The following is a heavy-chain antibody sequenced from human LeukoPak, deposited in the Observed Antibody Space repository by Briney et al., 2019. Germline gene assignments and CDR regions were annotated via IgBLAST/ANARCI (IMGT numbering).Heavy chain of an antibody. CDR3: ARAPSPYESNWFDP. J-gene: IGHJ5*02. D-gene: IGHD2-8*01. CDR2: IYYSGST. V-gene: IGHV4-59*01. Sequence: SETLYLTCTVSGGSISSYYWSRIRQPPGKGLEWIAYIYYSGSTNYNPSLKSRVTISVDTSKNQFSLKLSSVTAADTAVYYCARAPSPYESNWFDPWGQGTLVTVSS. CDR1: GGSISSYY.